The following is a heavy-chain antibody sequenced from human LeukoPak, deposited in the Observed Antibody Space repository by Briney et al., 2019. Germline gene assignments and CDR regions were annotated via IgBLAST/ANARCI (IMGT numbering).Heavy chain of an antibody. Sequence: GASVKVSCKASGYTLTNYGISWVRQAPGQGLEWMGWISGYNGYTNYGQKVQGRVTVTTDTSTSTAYMELRSLRSDDTAVYYCARAPPYSGGGGEDYWGQGTLVTVSS. V-gene: IGHV1-18*01. CDR1: GYTLTNYG. J-gene: IGHJ4*02. CDR3: ARAPPYSGGGGEDY. D-gene: IGHD1-26*01. CDR2: ISGYNGYT.